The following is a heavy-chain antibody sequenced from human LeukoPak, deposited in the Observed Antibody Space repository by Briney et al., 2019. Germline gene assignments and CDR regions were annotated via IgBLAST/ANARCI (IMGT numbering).Heavy chain of an antibody. CDR3: AKGPVPAAIVGGGDY. Sequence: PGGSLRLSCAASGLTFSSYWMSWVRQAPGKGLEWVSYISSSGSTIYYADSVKGRFTISRDNSKNTLYLQMNSLRAEDTAVYYCAKGPVPAAIVGGGDYWGQGTLVTVSS. D-gene: IGHD2-2*02. CDR2: ISSSGSTI. V-gene: IGHV3-23*01. J-gene: IGHJ4*02. CDR1: GLTFSSYW.